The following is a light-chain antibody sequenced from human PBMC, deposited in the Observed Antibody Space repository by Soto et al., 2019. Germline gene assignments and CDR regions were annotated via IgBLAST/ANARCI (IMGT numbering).Light chain of an antibody. Sequence: DIQMTQSPSTLSASVGDRVTITCRASQSISSWLAWYQQKPGKAPKLLIYDASSLESGVPTRFSGSGSGTEFTLTISSLQPDDFATYYCQQDNSYSPTFGRGTKVEIK. CDR2: DAS. V-gene: IGKV1-5*01. CDR1: QSISSW. CDR3: QQDNSYSPT. J-gene: IGKJ1*01.